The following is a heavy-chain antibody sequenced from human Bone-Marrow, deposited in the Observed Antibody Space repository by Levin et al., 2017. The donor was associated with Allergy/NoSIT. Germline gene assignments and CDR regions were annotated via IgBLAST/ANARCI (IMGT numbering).Heavy chain of an antibody. CDR1: GFSFNSYA. Sequence: GGSLRLSCEVSGFSFNSYAMNWVRQAPGKRLEWVSSISGLGPNTYYADSVKGRFTISRDSSKNTLYLQMDSLRAEDTAVYYCARVHPPYCTNGDCYRAYWGQGTLVTVSS. CDR3: ARVHPPYCTNGDCYRAY. J-gene: IGHJ4*02. V-gene: IGHV3-23*01. CDR2: ISGLGPNT. D-gene: IGHD2-8*01.